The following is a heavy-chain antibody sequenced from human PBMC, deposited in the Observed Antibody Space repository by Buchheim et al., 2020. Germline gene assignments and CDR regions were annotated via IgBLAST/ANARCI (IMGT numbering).Heavy chain of an antibody. CDR2: INHSGST. J-gene: IGHJ4*02. CDR1: GGSFSGDY. D-gene: IGHD5-18*01. CDR3: ARGLRGYSYGYYFDY. V-gene: IGHV4-34*01. Sequence: QVQLQQWGAGLLKPSETLSLTCAVYGGSFSGDYWSWIRRPPGKGLEWIGEINHSGSTNYNPSLKSRATISVDTSKNQFSLKLSSVAAADTAVYYCARGLRGYSYGYYFDYWGQGTL.